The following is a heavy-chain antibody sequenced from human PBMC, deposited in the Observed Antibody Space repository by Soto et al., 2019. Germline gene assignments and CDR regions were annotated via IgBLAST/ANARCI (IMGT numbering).Heavy chain of an antibody. CDR2: IWYDGSNK. D-gene: IGHD3-10*01. CDR1: GFTFSSYG. V-gene: IGHV3-33*01. CDR3: AREGDGSGSYYDY. Sequence: GGSLRLSCAASGFTFSSYGMHWVRQAPGKGLEWVAVIWYDGSNKYYADPVKGRFTISRDNSKNTLYLQMNSLRAEDTAVYYCAREGDGSGSYYDYWGQGTLVTVSS. J-gene: IGHJ4*02.